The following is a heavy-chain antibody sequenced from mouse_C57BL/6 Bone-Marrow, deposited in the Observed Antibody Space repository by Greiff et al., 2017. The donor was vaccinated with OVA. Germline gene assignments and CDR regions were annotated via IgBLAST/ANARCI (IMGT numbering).Heavy chain of an antibody. Sequence: EVKLMESGGDLVKPGGSLKLSCAASGFTFSSYGMSWVRQTPDKRLEWVATISSGGSYTYYPDSVKGRFTISRDNAKNTLYLQMSSLKSEDTAMYYCARPTIGYFDYWGQGTTLTVSS. CDR1: GFTFSSYG. CDR2: ISSGGSYT. V-gene: IGHV5-6*01. D-gene: IGHD1-1*02. J-gene: IGHJ2*01. CDR3: ARPTIGYFDY.